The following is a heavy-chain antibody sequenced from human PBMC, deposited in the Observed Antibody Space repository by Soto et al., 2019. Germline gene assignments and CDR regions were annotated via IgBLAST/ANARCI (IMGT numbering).Heavy chain of an antibody. CDR1: GFTFSSYA. J-gene: IGHJ5*02. CDR3: ATLRGCSGGSCYSRPNWFDP. D-gene: IGHD2-15*01. V-gene: IGHV3-23*01. CDR2: ISGSGGST. Sequence: GGSLRLSCAASGFTFSSYAMSGVRQAPGKGLEWVSAISGSGGSTYYADSVKGRFTISRDNSKNTLYLQMNSLRAEDTAVYYCATLRGCSGGSCYSRPNWFDPWGQGTLVTVSS.